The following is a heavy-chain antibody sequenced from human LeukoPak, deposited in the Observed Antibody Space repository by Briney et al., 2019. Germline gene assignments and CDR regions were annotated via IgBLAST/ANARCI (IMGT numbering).Heavy chain of an antibody. D-gene: IGHD6-19*01. CDR1: GYTFTSRG. J-gene: IGHJ4*02. Sequence: ASVKVSCKASGYTFTSRGISWVRQAPGQGLEWMGWINCDSGNTNYAQKFQGRLTMTTDTSTSTGYMELRSLRSDDTAVYYCARDEVSGGWYNHWGQGTLVTVSS. CDR3: ARDEVSGGWYNH. CDR2: INCDSGNT. V-gene: IGHV1-18*04.